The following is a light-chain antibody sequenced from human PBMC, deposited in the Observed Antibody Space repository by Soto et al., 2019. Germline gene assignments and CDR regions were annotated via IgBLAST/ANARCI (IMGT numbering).Light chain of an antibody. CDR1: SSDVGGYNY. V-gene: IGLV2-8*01. CDR3: SSYASSHMV. CDR2: EVF. Sequence: QSVLTQPPSASGSPGQSVTISCTGTSSDVGGYNYVSWYQQHPGKAPKLMIYEVFKRPSGVPDRFSGSKSGNTASLTVSGLLAEDGADYYCSSYASSHMVFGGGTQLTVL. J-gene: IGLJ2*01.